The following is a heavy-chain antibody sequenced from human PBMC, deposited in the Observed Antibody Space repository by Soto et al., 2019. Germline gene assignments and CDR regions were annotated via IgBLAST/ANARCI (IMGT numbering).Heavy chain of an antibody. Sequence: QVQLVQSGAEVKKPGASVKVSCKPSGNTFTAHFMHWVRQAPGQGLEWMGWINPNSGGTNYAPKFQGRVTMTREKSITTLYMELTSLRSDDTAIYYCARGGSLYENWGQGTRVTVSS. CDR2: INPNSGGT. CDR1: GNTFTAHF. V-gene: IGHV1-2*02. J-gene: IGHJ4*02. CDR3: ARGGSLYEN. D-gene: IGHD2-8*01.